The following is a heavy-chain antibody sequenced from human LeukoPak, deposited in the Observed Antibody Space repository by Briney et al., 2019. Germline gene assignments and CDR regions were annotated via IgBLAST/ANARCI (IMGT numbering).Heavy chain of an antibody. CDR3: GRNRLGKALDI. CDR1: GYTFTDYY. CDR2: INPNSGGT. V-gene: IGHV1-2*02. D-gene: IGHD7-27*01. J-gene: IGHJ3*02. Sequence: ASVKVSCKASGYTFTDYYLHWVRQAPGQGLEWMGWINPNSGGTKFEQNLQDRVTMTRDTSISTAYLELSRLRSDDTAVYYCGRNRLGKALDIWGQGTLVTVSS.